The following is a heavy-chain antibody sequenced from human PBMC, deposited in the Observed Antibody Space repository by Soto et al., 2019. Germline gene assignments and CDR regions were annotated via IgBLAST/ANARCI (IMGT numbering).Heavy chain of an antibody. J-gene: IGHJ4*02. CDR1: GGSISSGGYY. Sequence: SETLSLTCTVSGGSISSGGYYWSWIRQHPGKGLEWIGYIYYSGSTYYNPSLKSRVTISVDTSKNQFSLKLSSVTAADTAVYYCARSETDYYDFWSGPWTPYFDYWGQGTLVTVSS. CDR2: IYYSGST. V-gene: IGHV4-31*03. CDR3: ARSETDYYDFWSGPWTPYFDY. D-gene: IGHD3-3*01.